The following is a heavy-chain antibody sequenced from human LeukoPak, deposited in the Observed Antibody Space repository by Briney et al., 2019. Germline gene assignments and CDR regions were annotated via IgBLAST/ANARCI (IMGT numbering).Heavy chain of an antibody. V-gene: IGHV4-31*03. CDR1: GGSISSGGYY. CDR3: ARDLKGFSYFDY. CDR2: IYYSGST. Sequence: SETLSLTCTVSGGSISSGGYYWSWIRQHPGKGLEWIGYIYYSGSTYYNPSLKSRVTISVDTFKNQFSLKLSSVTAADTAVYYCARDLKGFSYFDYWGQGTLVTVSS. J-gene: IGHJ4*02.